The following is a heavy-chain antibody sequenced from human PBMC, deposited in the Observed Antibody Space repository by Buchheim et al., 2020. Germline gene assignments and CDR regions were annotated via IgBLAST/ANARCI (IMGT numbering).Heavy chain of an antibody. CDR3: TYYYDSSGYGYYYYGMDV. CDR2: ICGSGGST. Sequence: EVQLLESGGGLVQPGGSLRLSCAASGFTFSSYAMSWVRQAPGKGLEWVSAICGSGGSTYYADSVKGRFTISRDNSKNTLYLQMNSLRAEDTAVYYCTYYYDSSGYGYYYYGMDVWGQGTT. V-gene: IGHV3-23*01. J-gene: IGHJ6*02. CDR1: GFTFSSYA. D-gene: IGHD3-22*01.